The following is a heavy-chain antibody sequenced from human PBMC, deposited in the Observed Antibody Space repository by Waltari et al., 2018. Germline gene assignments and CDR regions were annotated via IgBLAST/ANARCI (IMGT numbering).Heavy chain of an antibody. D-gene: IGHD3-3*01. Sequence: QVQLQQWGAGLLKPSETLSLTCAVYGGSFSGYYWSWIRQHPGKGLEWIGEINHSGSTNYNPSLKSRVTISVDTSKNQFSLKLSSVTAADTAVYYCARGTRLLRFLEWLLRPAFDIWGQGTMVTVSS. CDR1: GGSFSGYY. CDR2: INHSGST. V-gene: IGHV4-34*01. J-gene: IGHJ3*02. CDR3: ARGTRLLRFLEWLLRPAFDI.